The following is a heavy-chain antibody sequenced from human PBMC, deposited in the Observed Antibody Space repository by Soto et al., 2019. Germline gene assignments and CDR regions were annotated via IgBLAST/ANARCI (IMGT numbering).Heavy chain of an antibody. J-gene: IGHJ4*02. D-gene: IGHD2-21*02. CDR1: GFTFSNYA. V-gene: IGHV3-23*01. Sequence: GGSLRLSCAASGFTFSNYAMNWGRQAPGRGLQWVSALSGSGSSTYFADSMKGRFTISRDNSKNTLYLQMNSLRAEDTAVYYCAKTLGPSVVTAFDYWGQGTLVTVSS. CDR2: LSGSGSST. CDR3: AKTLGPSVVTAFDY.